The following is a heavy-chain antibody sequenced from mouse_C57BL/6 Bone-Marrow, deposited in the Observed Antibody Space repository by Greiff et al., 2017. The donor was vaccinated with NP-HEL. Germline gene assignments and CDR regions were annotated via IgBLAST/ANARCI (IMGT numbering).Heavy chain of an antibody. J-gene: IGHJ3*01. V-gene: IGHV14-3*01. Sequence: EVQLQQSVAELVRPGASVKLSCTASGFNFKNTYMHWVKQRPEQGLEWIGRIDPANGNTKYAPKFQGKATLTADTSSNTAYLQLSSLTSEDTAMYYCARDDYEAYWGQGTLVTVSA. CDR1: GFNFKNTY. D-gene: IGHD2-4*01. CDR3: ARDDYEAY. CDR2: IDPANGNT.